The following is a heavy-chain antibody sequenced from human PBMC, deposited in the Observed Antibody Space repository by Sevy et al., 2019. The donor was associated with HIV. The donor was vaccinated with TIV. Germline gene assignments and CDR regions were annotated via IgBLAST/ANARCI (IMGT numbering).Heavy chain of an antibody. CDR1: GFTFSSYW. J-gene: IGHJ6*03. V-gene: IGHV3-74*01. CDR2: INSDGSST. Sequence: GGSLRLSCAASGFTFSSYWMHWVRQAPGKGLVWVSRINSDGSSTSYADSVKGRFTISRDNAKNTLYLQMNSLRAEDTAMDYYARDPRDNYSSGWYLHYYYYYYMDVWGKGTTVTVSS. CDR3: ARDPRDNYSSGWYLHYYYYYYMDV. D-gene: IGHD6-19*01.